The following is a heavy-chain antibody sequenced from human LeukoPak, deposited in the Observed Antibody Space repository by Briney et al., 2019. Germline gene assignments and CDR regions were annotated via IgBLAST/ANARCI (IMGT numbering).Heavy chain of an antibody. CDR1: GFTFKSYG. J-gene: IGHJ4*02. CDR3: ARKVAVAMDLDY. V-gene: IGHV3-23*01. Sequence: GGSLRLSCAASGFTFKSYGMTWVRQVPGKGLEWVSSITGAGSSTKYADSVNGRFTISRDNSKNTVSLQMTGLRAEDTAVYYCARKVAVAMDLDYWGQGTLITVSS. D-gene: IGHD5-18*01. CDR2: ITGAGSST.